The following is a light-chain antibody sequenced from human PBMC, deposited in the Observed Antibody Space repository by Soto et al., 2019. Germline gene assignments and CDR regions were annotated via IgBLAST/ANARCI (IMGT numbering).Light chain of an antibody. CDR2: DAS. J-gene: IGKJ2*01. V-gene: IGKV1-5*01. CDR1: QSISYW. Sequence: DIQMTQSPSTLSASVGDRLTITCRASQSISYWLAWYQQKPGKAPKLLIYDASSLESGVPSRFSGSGSGTEFTLTMSSLQPDDFATYYCQQYNSYSYTFGQGTKLEI. CDR3: QQYNSYSYT.